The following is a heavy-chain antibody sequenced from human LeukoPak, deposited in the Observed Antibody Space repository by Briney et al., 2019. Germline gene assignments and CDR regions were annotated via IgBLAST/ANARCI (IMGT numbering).Heavy chain of an antibody. D-gene: IGHD4-17*01. J-gene: IGHJ4*02. CDR2: MYNSGST. CDR3: ARGIESYGDYGY. Sequence: PTETLSLTCTVSGGSISGSYWSWIRQPPGKGLEWIAYMYNSGSTNYNPSLKSRVTISIDTSKNQFSLKLSSLTAADTAIYYCARGIESYGDYGYWGQGILVTVSS. CDR1: GGSISGSY. V-gene: IGHV4-59*01.